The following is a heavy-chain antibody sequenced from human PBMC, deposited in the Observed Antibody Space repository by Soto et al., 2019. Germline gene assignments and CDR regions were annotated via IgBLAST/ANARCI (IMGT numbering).Heavy chain of an antibody. J-gene: IGHJ4*02. V-gene: IGHV4-59*01. CDR1: GGSMSSYY. D-gene: IGHD6-19*01. Sequence: QVQLQESGPGLVKPSETLSLTCTVSGGSMSSYYWTWIRQPPGKGLEWIGYIYSSGSTNYNPSLKSRDTMSVDASKNQFSLKLSSVTAADTAVFYCARAYTSGWYVIDYWGQGTLVTVSS. CDR2: IYSSGST. CDR3: ARAYTSGWYVIDY.